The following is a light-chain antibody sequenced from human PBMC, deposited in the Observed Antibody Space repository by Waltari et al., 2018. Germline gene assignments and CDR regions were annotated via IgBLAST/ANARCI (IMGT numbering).Light chain of an antibody. V-gene: IGKV1-5*03. Sequence: DIQMTQSPSTLSASVGDRVTISCRASQRISNWLAWYPQKPGKAPKVLLYKSFTLQSGVPSRFSGSGSETEFILTISSLQPDDFATYFCQQYNIWPYTFGQGTTLEI. CDR2: KSF. J-gene: IGKJ2*01. CDR1: QRISNW. CDR3: QQYNIWPYT.